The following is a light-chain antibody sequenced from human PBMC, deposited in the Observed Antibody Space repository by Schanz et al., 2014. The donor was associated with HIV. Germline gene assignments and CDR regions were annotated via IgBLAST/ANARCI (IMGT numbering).Light chain of an antibody. CDR1: SSDVGGYNY. Sequence: QSALTQPASVSGSPGQSVTISCTGTSSDVGGYNYVSWYQQHPGKVPKLIIYDVNNRPSGISDRFSASKSGNTASLTISGLQAEDEADYYCYSFTSSNTLLFGGGTKLTVL. J-gene: IGLJ2*01. CDR3: YSFTSSNTLL. V-gene: IGLV2-14*01. CDR2: DVN.